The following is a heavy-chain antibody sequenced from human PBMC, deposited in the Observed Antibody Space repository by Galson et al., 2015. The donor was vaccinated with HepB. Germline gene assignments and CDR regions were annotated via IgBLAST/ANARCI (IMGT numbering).Heavy chain of an antibody. Sequence: SVKVSCKASGYTFTGYYMHWVRQAPGQGLEWMGRINPNSGGTNYAQKFQGRVTMTRDTSISTAYMELSRLRSDDTAVYYCARVYGSGSYSYYYYMDVWGKGTTVTVSS. CDR2: INPNSGGT. J-gene: IGHJ6*03. CDR3: ARVYGSGSYSYYYYMDV. D-gene: IGHD3-10*01. V-gene: IGHV1-2*06. CDR1: GYTFTGYY.